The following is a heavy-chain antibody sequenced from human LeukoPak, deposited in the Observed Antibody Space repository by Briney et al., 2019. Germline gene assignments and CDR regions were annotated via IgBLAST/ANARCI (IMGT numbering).Heavy chain of an antibody. V-gene: IGHV1-46*01. CDR2: INPSGGST. CDR3: ARESRYCSSTSCYGGFDYYYSMDV. CDR1: GYTFTSYY. Sequence: ASVKVSCKASGYTFTSYYMHWVRQAPGQGLEWMGIINPSGGSTSYAQKFQGRVTMTRDTSTSTVYMELSSLRSEDTAVYYCARESRYCSSTSCYGGFDYYYSMDVWGKGTTVTVSS. D-gene: IGHD2-2*01. J-gene: IGHJ6*04.